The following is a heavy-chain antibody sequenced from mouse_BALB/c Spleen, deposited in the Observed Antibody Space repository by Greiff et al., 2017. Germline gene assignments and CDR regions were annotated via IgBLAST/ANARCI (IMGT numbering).Heavy chain of an antibody. CDR1: GFTFSDYY. Sequence: VQLKESGGGLVKPGGSLKLSCAASGFTFSDYYMYWVRQTPEKRLEWVATISDGGSYTYYPDSVKGRFTISRDNAKNNLYLQMSSLKSEDTAMYYCARVYDYDVAYWGQGTLVTVSA. D-gene: IGHD2-4*01. CDR3: ARVYDYDVAY. V-gene: IGHV5-4*02. J-gene: IGHJ3*01. CDR2: ISDGGSYT.